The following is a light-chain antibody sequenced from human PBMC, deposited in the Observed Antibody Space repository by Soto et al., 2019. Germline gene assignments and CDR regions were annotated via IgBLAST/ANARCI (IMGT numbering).Light chain of an antibody. V-gene: IGKV3-15*01. Sequence: EVVMTQSPATLSVSPGERATLSCRASQSVTTMLAWFQQKPGQPPRLLIYGASTRATGSPARVSGSGSGTEFTLTISSLQSEDSAVYFCQQYNDWPLTFGGGTKVEI. CDR2: GAS. CDR3: QQYNDWPLT. J-gene: IGKJ4*01. CDR1: QSVTTM.